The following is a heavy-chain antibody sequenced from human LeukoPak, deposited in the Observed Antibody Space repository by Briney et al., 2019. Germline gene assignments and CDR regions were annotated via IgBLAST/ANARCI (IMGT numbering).Heavy chain of an antibody. V-gene: IGHV4-39*07. CDR2: INHSGST. J-gene: IGHJ6*02. CDR3: ARGRKVVTSKMGMDV. Sequence: SETLSLTCSVSGGSITYSHYYWGWVRQLPGKGLEWIGEINHSGSTNYNPSLKSRVTISVDTSKNQFSLKLSSVTAADTAVYYCARGRKVVTSKMGMDVWGQGTTVTVSS. CDR1: GGSITYSHYY. D-gene: IGHD2-21*02.